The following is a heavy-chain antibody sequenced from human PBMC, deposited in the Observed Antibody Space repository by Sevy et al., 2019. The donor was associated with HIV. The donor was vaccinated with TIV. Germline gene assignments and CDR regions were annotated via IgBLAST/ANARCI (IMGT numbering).Heavy chain of an antibody. V-gene: IGHV4-31*03. J-gene: IGHJ6*02. CDR3: AREPEPYCSSTSCYLYGMDV. Sequence: SETLSLTCTVSDGSISSGGYYWSWIRQHPGKGLEWIGYIYYSGSTYYNPSLKSRVTISVDTSKNQFSLKLSSVTAADTAVYYCAREPEPYCSSTSCYLYGMDVWGQGTTVTVSS. D-gene: IGHD2-2*01. CDR2: IYYSGST. CDR1: DGSISSGGYY.